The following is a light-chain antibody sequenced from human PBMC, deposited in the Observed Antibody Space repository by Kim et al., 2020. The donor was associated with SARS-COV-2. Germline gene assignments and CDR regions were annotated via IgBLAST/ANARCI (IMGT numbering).Light chain of an antibody. CDR3: IQALQHPLT. CDR2: LGS. J-gene: IGKJ4*01. CDR1: QSLLYSNGYNY. V-gene: IGKV2-28*01. Sequence: DIVMTQSPLSLPVTPGEPASISCRSSQSLLYSNGYNYLDWYLQKPGQSPQLLIYLGSNRASGVPDRFSGSGSGTDFTLRISRVEAEDAGVYYCIQALQHPLTFGGGTKVDIK.